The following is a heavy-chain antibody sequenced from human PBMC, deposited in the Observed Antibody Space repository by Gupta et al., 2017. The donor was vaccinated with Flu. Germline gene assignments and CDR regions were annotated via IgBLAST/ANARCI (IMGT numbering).Heavy chain of an antibody. V-gene: IGHV4-38-2*01. Sequence: QVQLQASGPGRLKPSETLSLTCAVSGDSISSGFYWGWIRQSPGKGLEWIGSAYHSAITYYNPSLLSRATISVDTSKNQFSLSLSSVTAADTAVYYCARAASYYDSSGYFVYWGQGTLVTVSS. J-gene: IGHJ4*02. D-gene: IGHD3-22*01. CDR3: ARAASYYDSSGYFVY. CDR1: GDSISSGFY. CDR2: AYHSAIT.